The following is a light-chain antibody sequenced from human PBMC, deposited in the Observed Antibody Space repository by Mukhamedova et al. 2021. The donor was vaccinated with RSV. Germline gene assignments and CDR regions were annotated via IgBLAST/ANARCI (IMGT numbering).Light chain of an antibody. CDR3: QIYDHAPRT. J-gene: IGKJ1*01. CDR2: DAS. Sequence: YDASTLLSGVPSRFSGSGSGTAFTLTINSLQPEDVATYYCQIYDHAPRTFGQGTKVEIK. V-gene: IGKV1-27*01.